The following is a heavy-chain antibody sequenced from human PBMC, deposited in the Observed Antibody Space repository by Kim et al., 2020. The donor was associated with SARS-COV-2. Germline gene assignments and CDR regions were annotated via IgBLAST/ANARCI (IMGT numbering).Heavy chain of an antibody. CDR3: WASQLIYSGYAGRWDAFDI. CDR2: IKSKTDGGTT. Sequence: GGSLRLSCAASGFTFSNAWMSWVRQAPGKGLEWVGRIKSKTDGGTTDYAAPVKGRFTISRDDSKNTLYLQMNSLKTEDTAVYYCWASQLIYSGYAGRWDAFDIWGQGTMVTVSS. D-gene: IGHD5-12*01. CDR1: GFTFSNAW. V-gene: IGHV3-15*01. J-gene: IGHJ3*02.